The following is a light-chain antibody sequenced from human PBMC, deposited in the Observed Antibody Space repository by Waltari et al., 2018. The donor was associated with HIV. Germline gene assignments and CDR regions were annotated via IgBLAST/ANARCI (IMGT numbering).Light chain of an antibody. Sequence: QSALTQPRSVSGSPGQSVTIPCTGTSSDVGGYHYVSWYQHPPNKGPKLLIYDVNKRPPGVPDRFSGSKAGTTASLTISGLQAEDEADYYCCSYADTYFVLFGGRTKLTVL. V-gene: IGLV2-11*01. CDR3: CSYADTYFVL. CDR1: SSDVGGYHY. J-gene: IGLJ2*01. CDR2: DVN.